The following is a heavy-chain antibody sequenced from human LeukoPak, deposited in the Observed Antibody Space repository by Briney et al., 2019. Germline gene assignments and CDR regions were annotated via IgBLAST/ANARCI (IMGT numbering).Heavy chain of an antibody. CDR3: ARDLEPAAAGPGGY. CDR2: ITTGGPNT. CDR1: GFTFSSYT. D-gene: IGHD6-13*01. Sequence: GGSLRLSCTASGFTFSSYTMSWVRQAPGRGLKWVSTITTGGPNTYYADSVKGRFTVSRDDSKNTLYLQMNSLRAEDTAVYYCARDLEPAAAGPGGYWGQGTLVTVSS. V-gene: IGHV3-23*01. J-gene: IGHJ4*02.